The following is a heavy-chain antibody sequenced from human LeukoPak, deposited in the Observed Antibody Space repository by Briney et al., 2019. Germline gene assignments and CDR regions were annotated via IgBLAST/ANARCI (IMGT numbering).Heavy chain of an antibody. D-gene: IGHD1-26*01. CDR1: GYTLTELS. J-gene: IGHJ4*02. Sequence: ASVKVSCKVSGYTLTELSMHWVRQAPGKGLGWMGGFDPEDGETIYAQKFQGRVTMTEDTSTDTAYMELSSLRSEDTAVYYCATDTIYGSYFDYWGQGTLVTVSS. CDR3: ATDTIYGSYFDY. V-gene: IGHV1-24*01. CDR2: FDPEDGET.